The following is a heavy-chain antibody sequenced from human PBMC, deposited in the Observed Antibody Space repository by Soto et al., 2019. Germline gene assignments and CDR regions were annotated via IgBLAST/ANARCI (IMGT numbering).Heavy chain of an antibody. J-gene: IGHJ4*02. CDR3: ASKPYYYGSGSFDY. Sequence: PGGSLRLSCAASGCTFSTYTMHWVRQAPGEGLTWVALISFDGSNKYYADSVKGRFTISRDNSKNSLYLQMNSLRAEDTAVYYCASKPYYYGSGSFDYWGQGTLVTSPQ. V-gene: IGHV3-30*04. CDR1: GCTFSTYT. D-gene: IGHD3-10*01. CDR2: ISFDGSNK.